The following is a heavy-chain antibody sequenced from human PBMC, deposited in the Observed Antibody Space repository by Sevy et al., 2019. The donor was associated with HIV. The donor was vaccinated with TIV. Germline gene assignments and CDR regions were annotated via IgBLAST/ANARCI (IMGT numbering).Heavy chain of an antibody. CDR1: GGSISSSSYY. V-gene: IGHV4-39*01. D-gene: IGHD1-20*01. Sequence: SETLSLTCTVSGGSISSSSYYWGWIRQPPGKGLEWIGSIYYSGSTYYNPSLKSPVTISVDTSKNQFSLKLSSVTAADTAVYYCARRLVITGTTAGGYFDYWGQGTLVTVSS. CDR2: IYYSGST. CDR3: ARRLVITGTTAGGYFDY. J-gene: IGHJ4*02.